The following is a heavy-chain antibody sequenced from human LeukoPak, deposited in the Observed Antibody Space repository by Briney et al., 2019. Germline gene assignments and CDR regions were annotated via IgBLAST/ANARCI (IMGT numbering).Heavy chain of an antibody. CDR3: ARQTNWGAGAGFDY. Sequence: SETLSLTCTVSGDSIGSYYWSWIRQPPGKGLEWIGYIYPSGNTNHNPSLKSRVTISLDTSKNHFSLRLSSVTAADTAVYYCARQTNWGAGAGFDYWGQGTLVTVSS. CDR2: IYPSGNT. V-gene: IGHV4-4*09. J-gene: IGHJ4*02. D-gene: IGHD7-27*01. CDR1: GDSIGSYY.